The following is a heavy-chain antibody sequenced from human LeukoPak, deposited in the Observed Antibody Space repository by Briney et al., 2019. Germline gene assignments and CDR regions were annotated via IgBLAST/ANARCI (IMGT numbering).Heavy chain of an antibody. V-gene: IGHV3-30*18. D-gene: IGHD6-13*01. CDR2: ISYDGSNK. Sequence: GGSLRLSYAASGFTFSSYRMHWVRQAPGKGLEWVAVISYDGSNKYYADSVKGRFTISRDNSKNTLYLQMNSLRAEDAAVYYCAKGYSSSWYWLNYWGQGTLVTVSS. CDR3: AKGYSSSWYWLNY. CDR1: GFTFSSYR. J-gene: IGHJ4*02.